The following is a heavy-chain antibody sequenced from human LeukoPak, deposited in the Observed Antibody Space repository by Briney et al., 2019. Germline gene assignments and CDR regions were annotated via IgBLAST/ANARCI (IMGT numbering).Heavy chain of an antibody. CDR3: ARGAAAIPYYFDY. CDR2: IWYDGSNK. V-gene: IGHV3-33*01. Sequence: GGSLRLSCAASGFTFSSYGMHWVRQAPGKGLEWVAVIWYDGSNKYYADSVKGRFTISRDNSKNTLYLQMNSLRAEDTAVYYCARGAAAIPYYFDYWGQGTLVTVSS. CDR1: GFTFSSYG. D-gene: IGHD6-13*01. J-gene: IGHJ4*02.